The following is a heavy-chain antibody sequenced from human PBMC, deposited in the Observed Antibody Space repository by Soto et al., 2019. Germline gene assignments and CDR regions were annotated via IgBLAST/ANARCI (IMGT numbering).Heavy chain of an antibody. V-gene: IGHV4-59*01. CDR2: IYYSGST. Sequence: SETLSLTCTVSGGSISSYYWSWIRQPPGKGLEWIGYIYYSGSTNYNPSLKSRVTISVDTSKNQFSLKLSSVTAADTAVYYCARDRAAAGSDWTVRPRNYYYYGMDVWGQGTTVTVSS. J-gene: IGHJ6*02. CDR3: ARDRAAAGSDWTVRPRNYYYYGMDV. D-gene: IGHD6-13*01. CDR1: GGSISSYY.